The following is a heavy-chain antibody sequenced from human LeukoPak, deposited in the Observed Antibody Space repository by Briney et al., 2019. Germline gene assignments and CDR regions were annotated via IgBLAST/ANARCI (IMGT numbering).Heavy chain of an antibody. Sequence: GASVKVSCKASGYTFTGYYMHWVRQAPGQGLEWMGWINPNSGGTNYAQKFQGRVTMTRDTSISTAYMELSRLRSDDTAVYYCARNVQAAILDASDIWGQGTMVTVSS. D-gene: IGHD2-2*02. J-gene: IGHJ3*02. CDR2: INPNSGGT. CDR3: ARNVQAAILDASDI. CDR1: GYTFTGYY. V-gene: IGHV1-2*02.